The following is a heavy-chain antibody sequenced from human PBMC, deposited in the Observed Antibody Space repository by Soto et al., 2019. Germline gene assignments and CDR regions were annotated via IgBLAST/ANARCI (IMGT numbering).Heavy chain of an antibody. CDR1: GDSISRDYYH. V-gene: IGHV4-30-4*08. D-gene: IGHD2-21*02. Sequence: PWETLSLTCTVSGDSISRDYYHCTWIRQSPGKGLEWIGYIHHSGSILYNPSLKSRVTISVDTSKNQFSLHLTSVTAADTAVYFCAREDDGGDSLDVWGQGTTVT. CDR2: IHHSGSI. J-gene: IGHJ6*02. CDR3: AREDDGGDSLDV.